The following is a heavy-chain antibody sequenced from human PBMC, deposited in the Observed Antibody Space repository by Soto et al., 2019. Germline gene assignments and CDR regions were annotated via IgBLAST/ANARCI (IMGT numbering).Heavy chain of an antibody. CDR3: ARATNYYGSGSYYKDYYYYGMDV. CDR1: GYTFTSYG. D-gene: IGHD3-10*01. J-gene: IGHJ6*02. V-gene: IGHV1-18*01. Sequence: GASVKVSCKASGYTFTSYGISWVRQAPGQGLEWMGWISAYNGNTNYAQKLQGRVTMTTDTSTSTAYMELRSLRSDDTAVYYCARATNYYGSGSYYKDYYYYGMDVWGQGTTVTVSS. CDR2: ISAYNGNT.